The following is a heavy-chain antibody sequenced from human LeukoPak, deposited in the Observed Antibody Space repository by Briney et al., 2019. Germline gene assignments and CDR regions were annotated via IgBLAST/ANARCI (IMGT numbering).Heavy chain of an antibody. V-gene: IGHV4-38-2*01. CDR1: GYSMCCVYD. Sequence: SETLSLTRVVSGYSMCCVYDLDWIRQPPGKGLEWIGSIYHSGSTHYNPSLTSQVIISVDTSKNHFSLRLSSVTAADTAFYYCARGRSGYGGKSGIARSDYWGQGTLVTVSS. CDR3: ARGRSGYGGKSGIARSDY. D-gene: IGHD4-23*01. J-gene: IGHJ4*02. CDR2: IYHSGST.